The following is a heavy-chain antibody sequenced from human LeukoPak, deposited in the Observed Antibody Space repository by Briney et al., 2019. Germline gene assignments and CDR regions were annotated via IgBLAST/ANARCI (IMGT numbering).Heavy chain of an antibody. J-gene: IGHJ4*02. CDR1: GYTFTSYD. CDR2: MNPNSGNT. D-gene: IGHD5-18*01. V-gene: IGHV1-8*01. CDR3: ARLGIYDGNSYGSF. Sequence: EASVKVSCKASGYTFTSYDINWVRQATGQGLEWMGWMNPNSGNTGCAQKFQGRVTMTRDTSISTAYMELSSLTSEDTAVYYCARLGIYDGNSYGSFWGQGTLVTVSS.